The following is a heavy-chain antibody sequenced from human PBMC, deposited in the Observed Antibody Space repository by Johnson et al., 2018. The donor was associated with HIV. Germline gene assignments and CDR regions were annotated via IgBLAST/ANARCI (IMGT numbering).Heavy chain of an antibody. Sequence: QVQLVESGGGVVQPGRSLRLSCAASGFTFSSYAISWVRQAPGKGLEWVAFIRYDGSIQYYADSVQGRFTISRDNSKNTLYLQMHSLRLEDTAVYYCAKVRWLRLDNEAFDSWGQGTMVTVS. CDR3: AKVRWLRLDNEAFDS. J-gene: IGHJ3*02. D-gene: IGHD5-12*01. CDR1: GFTFSSYA. CDR2: IRYDGSIQ. V-gene: IGHV3-30*02.